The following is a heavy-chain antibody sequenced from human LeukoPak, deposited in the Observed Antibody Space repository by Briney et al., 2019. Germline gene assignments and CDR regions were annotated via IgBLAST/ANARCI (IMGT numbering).Heavy chain of an antibody. CDR3: ARGRGGD. D-gene: IGHD2-15*01. CDR2: THGDGST. Sequence: GGSLRLSCAASGFRIQMSWVRQAPGKGLEWVSMTHGDGSTNYADSVKGRFTISRDNSKNTLYLQMNSLRAEDTAFYYCARGRGGDWGQGALVTVSS. CDR1: GFRIQ. J-gene: IGHJ4*02. V-gene: IGHV3-53*01.